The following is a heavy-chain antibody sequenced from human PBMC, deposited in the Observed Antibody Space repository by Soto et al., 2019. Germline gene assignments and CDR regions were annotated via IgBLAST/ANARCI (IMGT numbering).Heavy chain of an antibody. D-gene: IGHD3-22*01. J-gene: IGHJ5*02. V-gene: IGHV1-69*13. CDR3: ARPIRYYYERGDADWFDP. CDR1: GGTFSSSS. Sequence: SVKVSCKASGGTFSSSSISWVRQAPGQGLEWMGGIIPIFGTANYTQKFQGRVTITADESTSTAYMELSSLSSDDTAVYYCARPIRYYYERGDADWFDPWGQGTLVTVSS. CDR2: IIPIFGTA.